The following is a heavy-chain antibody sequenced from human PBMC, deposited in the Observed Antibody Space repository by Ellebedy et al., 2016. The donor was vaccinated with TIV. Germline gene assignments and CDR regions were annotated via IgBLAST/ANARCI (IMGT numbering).Heavy chain of an antibody. J-gene: IGHJ3*02. Sequence: GESLKISXAASGFTFSSYSMNWVRQAPGKGLEWVSYISSSSSTIYYADSVKGRFTISRDNSKNTLYLQMNSLRAEDTAVYYCARGITMIVVVIHDAFDIWGQGTMVTVSS. CDR2: ISSSSSTI. CDR1: GFTFSSYS. CDR3: ARGITMIVVVIHDAFDI. V-gene: IGHV3-48*01. D-gene: IGHD3-22*01.